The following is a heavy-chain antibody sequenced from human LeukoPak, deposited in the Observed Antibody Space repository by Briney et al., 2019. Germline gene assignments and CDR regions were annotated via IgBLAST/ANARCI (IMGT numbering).Heavy chain of an antibody. CDR2: ISAYNGNT. D-gene: IGHD6-13*01. V-gene: IGHV1-18*01. CDR1: GGTFSSYA. Sequence: ASVKVSCKASGGTFSSYAISWVRQAPGQGLEWMGWISAYNGNTNYAQKLQGRVTMTTDTSTSTAYMELRSLRSDDTAVYYCARGPPTEQQLVPADYWGQGTLVTVSS. J-gene: IGHJ4*02. CDR3: ARGPPTEQQLVPADY.